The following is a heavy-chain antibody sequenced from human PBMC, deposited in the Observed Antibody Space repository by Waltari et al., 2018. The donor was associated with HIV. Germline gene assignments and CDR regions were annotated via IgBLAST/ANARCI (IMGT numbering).Heavy chain of an antibody. J-gene: IGHJ4*02. V-gene: IGHV4-31*03. D-gene: IGHD4-17*01. Sequence: QVQLQESGPGLVKTSQTLSLTCPVSGDSVSSSGFYWTWIRQHPGKGLEWIGFNFNTVNTAYNPSLQGRVTISVETSKNQISLKMTSVTVADTAVYYCARGRVRDYGALWGQGTLVTVSS. CDR1: GDSVSSSGFY. CDR3: ARGRVRDYGAL. CDR2: NFNTVNT.